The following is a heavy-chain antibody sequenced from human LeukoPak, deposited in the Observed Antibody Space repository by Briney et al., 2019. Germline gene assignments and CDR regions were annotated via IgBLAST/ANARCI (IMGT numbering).Heavy chain of an antibody. CDR2: IYYSGST. CDR3: ARAQPPRTAADTGLFDP. CDR1: GGSISSSSYY. D-gene: IGHD3-16*01. Sequence: PSETLSLTCTVSGGSISSSSYYWGWIRQPPGKGLEWIGSIYYSGSTYYNPSLKSRVTISVDTSKNQFSLKMSSVTAADTAVYYCARAQPPRTAADTGLFDPWGQGTLVTVSS. J-gene: IGHJ5*02. V-gene: IGHV4-39*07.